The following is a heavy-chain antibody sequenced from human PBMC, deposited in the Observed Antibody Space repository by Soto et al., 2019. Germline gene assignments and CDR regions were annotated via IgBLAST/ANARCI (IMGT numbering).Heavy chain of an antibody. CDR3: ARAQFNILTGYYIDY. J-gene: IGHJ4*02. CDR1: GGSISSYY. Sequence: SETLSLTCTVSGGSISSYYWSWIRQPPGKGLEWIGYIYYSGSTNYNPSLKSRVTISVDTSKNQFSLKLRSVTAADTAVYYCARAQFNILTGYYIDYWGQGTLVT. D-gene: IGHD3-9*01. CDR2: IYYSGST. V-gene: IGHV4-59*01.